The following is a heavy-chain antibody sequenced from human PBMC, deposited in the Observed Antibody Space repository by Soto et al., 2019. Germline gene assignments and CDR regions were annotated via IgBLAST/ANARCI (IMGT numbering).Heavy chain of an antibody. Sequence: QVHLVESGGGVVQPGKSLRLSCEASGFSFRSYGLHWVRQAPGKGLEWIGLISYDGSNQFYADSVRGRFTISRDNSNNTLYLQMTSLRVEDTAVYYCAKDLFSGGSYPNWFDPWGNGTLVTVSS. CDR3: AKDLFSGGSYPNWFDP. J-gene: IGHJ5*02. D-gene: IGHD1-26*01. V-gene: IGHV3-30*18. CDR1: GFSFRSYG. CDR2: ISYDGSNQ.